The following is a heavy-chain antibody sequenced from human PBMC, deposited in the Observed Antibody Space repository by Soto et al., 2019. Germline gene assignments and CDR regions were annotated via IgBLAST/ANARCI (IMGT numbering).Heavy chain of an antibody. CDR2: VYYSGST. D-gene: IGHD1-26*01. J-gene: IGHJ1*01. CDR1: GGSISSYY. V-gene: IGHV4-59*01. Sequence: QVQLQESGPGLVKPSETLSLTCTVSGGSISSYYWSWIRQPPGKGLEWIGYVYYSGSTNYNPSLKSRFTISVDTSKNQVSLKLSSVTAADTAVYYCARGSGSYPAEYFQHWGQGTLVTVSS. CDR3: ARGSGSYPAEYFQH.